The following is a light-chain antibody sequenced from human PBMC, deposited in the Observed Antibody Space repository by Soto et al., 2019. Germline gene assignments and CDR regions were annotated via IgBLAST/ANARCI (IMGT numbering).Light chain of an antibody. CDR1: QTVSRMY. V-gene: IGKV3D-7*01. Sequence: EIVLTQSPVTLSLSPGEIATLSCSASQTVSRMYLSWFQQKPGQAPRLLIYGTSTRATGIPVRFSGSGSGTDFTLTISSLQPEDFAVYFCHQDFNLPWTFGQGTKVDI. CDR2: GTS. CDR3: HQDFNLPWT. J-gene: IGKJ1*01.